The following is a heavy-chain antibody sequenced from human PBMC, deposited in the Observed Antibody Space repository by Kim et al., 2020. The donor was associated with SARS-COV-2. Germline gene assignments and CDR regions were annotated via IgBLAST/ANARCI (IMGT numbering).Heavy chain of an antibody. D-gene: IGHD3-10*01. CDR2: VNNDGSST. V-gene: IGHV3-74*01. J-gene: IGHJ4*02. Sequence: GGSLRLSCTTSGFTFTDYWIHWVRQAPGKGLVWVSYVNNDGSSTGYADSVKGRFTISRDNAKNTLYLQMNSLRLADTAVYYCARGYGSGTNYWGQGNLDT. CDR1: GFTFTDYW. CDR3: ARGYGSGTNY.